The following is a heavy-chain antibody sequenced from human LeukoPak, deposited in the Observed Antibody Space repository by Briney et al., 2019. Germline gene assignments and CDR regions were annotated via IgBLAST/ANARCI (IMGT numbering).Heavy chain of an antibody. V-gene: IGHV4-34*01. J-gene: IGHJ4*02. D-gene: IGHD1-26*01. CDR2: INHSGST. Sequence: SETLSLTCAVYGGSFSGYYWSWIRQPPGKGLEWIGEINHSGSTNYNPSLKSRVTISVDTSKNQFSLKLSSVTAADTAVYYCARHVKFDRSPLGYWGQGTLVTVSS. CDR1: GGSFSGYY. CDR3: ARHVKFDRSPLGY.